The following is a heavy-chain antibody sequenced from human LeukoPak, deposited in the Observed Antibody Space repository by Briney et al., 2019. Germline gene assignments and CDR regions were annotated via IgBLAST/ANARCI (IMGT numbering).Heavy chain of an antibody. CDR1: GLTFSSYN. CDR2: ISGRGNTI. CDR3: ARDPPALEDFDY. J-gene: IGHJ4*02. Sequence: GGSLRLSCAASGLTFSSYNMNWVRQAPGKGLEWVSYISGRGNTIKYADSVKGRFTISRDNGKNSLYLHMSSLRAEDTAVYYWARDPPALEDFDYWGQGTQVTVSS. V-gene: IGHV3-48*04.